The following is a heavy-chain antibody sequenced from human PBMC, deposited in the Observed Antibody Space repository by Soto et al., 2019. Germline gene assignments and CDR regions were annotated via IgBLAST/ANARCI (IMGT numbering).Heavy chain of an antibody. D-gene: IGHD6-19*01. Sequence: PGGSLRLSCAASGFTFSSYAMHWVRQAPGKGLEWVTIISHDGSKQDHADPVKGRFVVSRDNSKNTLYLQMNSLRAEDTAVYYCARDWIVDSSGWYQPYYYYGMDVWGQGTTVTVSS. CDR3: ARDWIVDSSGWYQPYYYYGMDV. CDR2: ISHDGSKQ. CDR1: GFTFSSYA. V-gene: IGHV3-33*05. J-gene: IGHJ6*02.